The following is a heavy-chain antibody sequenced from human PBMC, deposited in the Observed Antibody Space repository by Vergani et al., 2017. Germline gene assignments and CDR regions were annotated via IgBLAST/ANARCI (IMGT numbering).Heavy chain of an antibody. Sequence: EVQLVESGGGLVKPGGSLRLSCAASGFTFSSYSMNWVRQAPGKGLEWVSSISSSSSYIYYADSVKGRFTISRDNAKNSLYLQMNSLRAEVTAVYYCARSPDYYGSGPFAYFDYWGQGTLVTVSS. CDR2: ISSSSSYI. CDR3: ARSPDYYGSGPFAYFDY. J-gene: IGHJ4*02. D-gene: IGHD3-10*01. CDR1: GFTFSSYS. V-gene: IGHV3-21*01.